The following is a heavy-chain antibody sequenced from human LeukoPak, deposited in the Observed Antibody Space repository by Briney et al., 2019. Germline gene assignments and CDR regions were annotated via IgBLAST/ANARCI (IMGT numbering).Heavy chain of an antibody. J-gene: IGHJ4*02. CDR1: GGSISSGGYP. CDR3: ARAYYDYVWGSYRPYYFDY. D-gene: IGHD3-16*02. Sequence: SETLSLTCAVSGGSISSGGYPWSWIRQPPGKGLEWIGYIYHSGSTYYNPSLKSRVTISVDRSKNQFSLKLSSVTAADTAVYYCARAYYDYVWGSYRPYYFDYRGQGTLVTVSS. CDR2: IYHSGST. V-gene: IGHV4-30-2*01.